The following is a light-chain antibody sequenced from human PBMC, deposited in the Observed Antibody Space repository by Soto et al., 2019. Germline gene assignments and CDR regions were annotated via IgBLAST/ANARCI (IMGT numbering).Light chain of an antibody. CDR3: QQYGNSPAT. J-gene: IGKJ3*01. CDR1: QSVTSTY. CDR2: DAS. V-gene: IGKV3-20*01. Sequence: EIVLTQSPGTLSLSPGERATLSCRASQSVTSTYLAWYQRNPGQAPRLLIYDASSRATGIPDRFSGSGSGTDFTLTITRLQPEDFEVYYCQQYGNSPATFGPGTKVDIK.